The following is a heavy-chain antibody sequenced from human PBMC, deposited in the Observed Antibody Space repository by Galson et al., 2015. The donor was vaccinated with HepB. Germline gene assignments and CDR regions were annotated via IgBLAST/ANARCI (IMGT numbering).Heavy chain of an antibody. V-gene: IGHV3-73*01. CDR1: GFTFSGSA. Sequence: SLRLSCAASGFTFSGSAMHWVRQASGKGLEWVGRIRSKANSYATAYAASVKGRFTISRDDSKNTAYLQMNSLKTEDTAVYYCTRHVTYPLYYYDSSGYYYEDYWGQGTLVTVSS. CDR3: TRHVTYPLYYYDSSGYYYEDY. D-gene: IGHD3-22*01. J-gene: IGHJ4*02. CDR2: IRSKANSYAT.